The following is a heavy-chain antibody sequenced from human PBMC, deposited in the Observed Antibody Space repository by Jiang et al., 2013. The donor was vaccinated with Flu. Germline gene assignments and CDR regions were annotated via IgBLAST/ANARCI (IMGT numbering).Heavy chain of an antibody. J-gene: IGHJ4*01. D-gene: IGHD1-26*01. CDR1: GYTFTGYS. CDR3: ARDVRSGSYDY. V-gene: IGHV7-4-1*01. Sequence: CKGSGYTFTGYSMNWMRQAPGQGPEWIGYINTNTGNPTYAQGFTGRFVFSLDTSVTTAYLQIYSLKAEDTAVYYCARDVRSGSYDYWGQGTLVTVSS. CDR2: INTNTGNP.